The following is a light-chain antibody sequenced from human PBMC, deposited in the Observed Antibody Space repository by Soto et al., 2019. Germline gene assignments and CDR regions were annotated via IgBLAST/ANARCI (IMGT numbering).Light chain of an antibody. CDR3: LLFYGDTRV. Sequence: QAVVTQEPSLTVSPGATVTLTCGSSTGGVTSGHYPYWFQAKPGQAPRTLIYDTSDKHSWTPARFSGSLLGGKAALTLSGAQPEDEDDYYCLLFYGDTRVFGGGTKLTVL. CDR1: TGGVTSGHY. J-gene: IGLJ3*02. V-gene: IGLV7-46*01. CDR2: DTS.